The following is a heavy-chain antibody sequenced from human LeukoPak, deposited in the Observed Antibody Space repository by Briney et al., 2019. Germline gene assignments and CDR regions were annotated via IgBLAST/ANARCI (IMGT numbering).Heavy chain of an antibody. V-gene: IGHV4-59*02. D-gene: IGHD3-10*01. Sequence: SETLSLTCTVSGGSVSNYYWSWIRQSPGKGLGWIGYIYYTETSYNPSLKSRVTISADTSKNQFSLKLYSVTAADTAVYYCATGDYYGSGSYYMDYWGQGTLVTVSS. CDR2: IYYTET. CDR3: ATGDYYGSGSYYMDY. J-gene: IGHJ4*02. CDR1: GGSVSNYY.